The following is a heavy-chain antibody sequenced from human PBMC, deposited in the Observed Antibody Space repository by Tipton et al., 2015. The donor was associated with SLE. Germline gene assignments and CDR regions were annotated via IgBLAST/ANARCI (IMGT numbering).Heavy chain of an antibody. CDR3: ARGFRSITCLDY. V-gene: IGHV4-4*07. J-gene: IGHJ4*02. D-gene: IGHD2-2*01. Sequence: LRLSCTVSGVSISNYYWSWIRQPAGKGLEWIGRIYTSGSTNYNPSLKSRVTISVDTSKNQFSLKLTSVTAADTAVYYCARGFRSITCLDYWGQGTLVTVSS. CDR1: GVSISNYY. CDR2: IYTSGST.